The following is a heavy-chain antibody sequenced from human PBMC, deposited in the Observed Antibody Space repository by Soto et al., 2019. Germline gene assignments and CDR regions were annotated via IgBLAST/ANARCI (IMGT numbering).Heavy chain of an antibody. CDR1: GYTFTSYG. V-gene: IGHV1-18*04. CDR2: ISAYNGNT. CDR3: ARDRGLLGAFDI. J-gene: IGHJ3*02. D-gene: IGHD1-26*01. Sequence: ASVKFSCKASGYTFTSYGISWVRKAPGQGLEWMGWISAYNGNTNYAKKPQGKVTMTTDTSTSTAYMELRSLRSDDTAVYYCARDRGLLGAFDIWGQGTMVTVSS.